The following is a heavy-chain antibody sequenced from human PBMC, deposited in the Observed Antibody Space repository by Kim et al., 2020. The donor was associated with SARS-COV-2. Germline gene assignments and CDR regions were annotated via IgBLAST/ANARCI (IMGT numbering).Heavy chain of an antibody. CDR1: GGSISSSSYY. J-gene: IGHJ4*02. CDR2: IYYSGST. Sequence: SETLSLTCTVSGGSISSSSYYWGWIRQPPGKGLEWIGSIYYSGSTYYNPSLKSRVTISVDTSKNQFSLKLSSVTAADTAVYYCAREWSYYGFYYWGQGTLVTVSS. D-gene: IGHD1-26*01. CDR3: AREWSYYGFYY. V-gene: IGHV4-39*07.